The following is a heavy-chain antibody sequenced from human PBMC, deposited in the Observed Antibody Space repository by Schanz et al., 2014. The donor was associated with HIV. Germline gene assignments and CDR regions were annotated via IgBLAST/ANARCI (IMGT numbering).Heavy chain of an antibody. D-gene: IGHD1-26*01. V-gene: IGHV3-33*01. CDR2: IYYDGTNK. J-gene: IGHJ6*02. Sequence: QVQLVESGGGVVQPGRSLRLSCVASGFSFRTFGMHWVRQAPGKGLEWVALIYYDGTNKYYTDSVKGRFTISRDNSKNTVYLQLKSLRVEDTAVYYCAREREESIAYYYYGMDVWGQGTAVTVSS. CDR1: GFSFRTFG. CDR3: AREREESIAYYYYGMDV.